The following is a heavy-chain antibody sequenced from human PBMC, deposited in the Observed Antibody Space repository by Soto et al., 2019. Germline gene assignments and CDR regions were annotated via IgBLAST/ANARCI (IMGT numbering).Heavy chain of an antibody. CDR3: AGEVGGTGLHL. CDR1: GGTFKNYG. V-gene: IGHV1-69*12. J-gene: IGHJ5*02. CDR2: IIPMFGVA. Sequence: QVQLVQSGAEVKKPGSSVRVPCRTSGGTFKNYGFSWVRQAPGQGLEWVGGIIPMFGVANYGQIFQGRITITADESTNPAYMDLSSLKSEDTAVYYCAGEVGGTGLHLWGQGTQVTVSS. D-gene: IGHD1-26*01.